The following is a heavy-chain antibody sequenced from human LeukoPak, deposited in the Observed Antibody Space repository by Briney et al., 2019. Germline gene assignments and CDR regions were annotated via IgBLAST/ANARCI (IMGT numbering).Heavy chain of an antibody. Sequence: PGGSLRLSCAASGFTFDDYAMPWVRQAPGKGLEWVSGISWNSGSIGYADSVKGRFTISRDNAKNSLYLQMNSLRAEDTALYYCAKANYWGQGTLVTVSS. J-gene: IGHJ4*02. CDR1: GFTFDDYA. V-gene: IGHV3-9*01. CDR2: ISWNSGSI. CDR3: AKANY.